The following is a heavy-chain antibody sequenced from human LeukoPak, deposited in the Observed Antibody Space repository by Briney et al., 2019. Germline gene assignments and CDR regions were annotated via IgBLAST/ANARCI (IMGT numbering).Heavy chain of an antibody. CDR2: IIPILGIA. J-gene: IGHJ3*02. V-gene: IGHV1-69*04. Sequence: SVKVSCKASGYTFTSYGISWVRQAPGQGLEWMGRIIPILGIANYAQKFQGRVTITADKSTSTAYMELSSLRSEDTAVYYCARTYYYDSSGYSFGAFDIWGQGTMVTVSS. CDR1: GYTFTSYG. D-gene: IGHD3-22*01. CDR3: ARTYYYDSSGYSFGAFDI.